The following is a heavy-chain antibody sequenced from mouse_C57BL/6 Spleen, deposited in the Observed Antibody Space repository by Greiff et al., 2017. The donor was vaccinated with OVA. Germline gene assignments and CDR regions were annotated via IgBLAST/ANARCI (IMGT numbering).Heavy chain of an antibody. Sequence: VKLMESGAELVKPGASVKISCKASGYAFSSYWMNWVKQRPGKGLEWIGQIYPGDGDTNYNGKFKGKATLTADKSSSTAYMQLSSLTSEDSAVYFCEMFSRVVARNFVYGGKGTTLTVSS. CDR2: IYPGDGDT. D-gene: IGHD1-1*01. CDR3: EMFSRVVARNFVY. J-gene: IGHJ2*01. V-gene: IGHV1-80*01. CDR1: GYAFSSYW.